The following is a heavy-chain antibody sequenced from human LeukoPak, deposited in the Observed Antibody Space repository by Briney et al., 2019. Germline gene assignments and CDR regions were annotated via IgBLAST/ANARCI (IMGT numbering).Heavy chain of an antibody. D-gene: IGHD6-6*01. Sequence: SETLSLTCTVSGGSISSYWSWIRQPAGKGLEWIGRIYASGSTYYNPSLKSRVTMSVDTSKIQFSLRLTTVTAADTAVYYCARDSNLEYSSSRGLGRWGQGTLVTVSS. V-gene: IGHV4-4*07. CDR3: ARDSNLEYSSSRGLGR. CDR2: IYASGST. J-gene: IGHJ4*02. CDR1: GGSISSY.